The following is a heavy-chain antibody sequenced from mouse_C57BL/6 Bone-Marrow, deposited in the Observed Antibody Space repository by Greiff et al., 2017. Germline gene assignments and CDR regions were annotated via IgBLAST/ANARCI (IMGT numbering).Heavy chain of an antibody. CDR1: GFTFSSYA. CDR2: ISDGGSYT. J-gene: IGHJ4*01. CDR3: ARWGQLRHGLSIDY. D-gene: IGHD3-2*02. Sequence: DVQLVASGGGLVKPGGSLKLSCAASGFTFSSYAMSWVRQTPEKRLEWVATISDGGSYTYYPDNVKGRFTISRDNAKNNLYLQMSHLKSEDTAMYYCARWGQLRHGLSIDYWGQGTSVTVSS. V-gene: IGHV5-4*01.